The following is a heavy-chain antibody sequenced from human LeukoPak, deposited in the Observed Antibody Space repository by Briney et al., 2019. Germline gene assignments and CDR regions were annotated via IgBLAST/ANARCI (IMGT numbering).Heavy chain of an antibody. D-gene: IGHD4-11*01. CDR1: GGSISSDY. CDR2: IYYSGRT. Sequence: PETLSPTCTVSGGSISSDYWSWIRQPPGKGLEWIGYIYYSGRTYYNPSLKSRITISVDTSKNQFSLKLSSVTAADTAVYYCARGFYSPHYWGQGTLVPVSS. CDR3: ARGFYSPHY. J-gene: IGHJ4*02. V-gene: IGHV4-59*01.